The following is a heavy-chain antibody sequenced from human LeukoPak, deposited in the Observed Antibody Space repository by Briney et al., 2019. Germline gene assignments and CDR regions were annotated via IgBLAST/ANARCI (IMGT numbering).Heavy chain of an antibody. CDR2: IGNTGRTI. CDR3: VRGDRYFFDF. J-gene: IGHJ4*02. V-gene: IGHV3-48*03. CDR1: GFTFSSYE. Sequence: GGSLRLSCAASGFTFSSYEMNWVRQAPGRGLEWVSYIGNTGRTIYYTDSVKGRFTISRDNAKNSLYLQMNSLRAEDTAIYYCVRGDRYFFDFWGLGTLVTVSS.